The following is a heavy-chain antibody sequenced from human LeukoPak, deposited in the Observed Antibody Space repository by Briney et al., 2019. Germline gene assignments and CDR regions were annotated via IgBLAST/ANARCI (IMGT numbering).Heavy chain of an antibody. Sequence: SGTLSLTCTVSGGSISSYYWSWIRQPPGKGLEWIGYIYYSGSTNYNPSLKSRVTISVDTSKNQFSLKLSSVTAADTAVYYCARDRGPGLVVAARRFLVDASDIWGQGTMVTVSS. CDR3: ARDRGPGLVVAARRFLVDASDI. CDR1: GGSISSYY. CDR2: IYYSGST. J-gene: IGHJ3*02. V-gene: IGHV4-59*01. D-gene: IGHD2-15*01.